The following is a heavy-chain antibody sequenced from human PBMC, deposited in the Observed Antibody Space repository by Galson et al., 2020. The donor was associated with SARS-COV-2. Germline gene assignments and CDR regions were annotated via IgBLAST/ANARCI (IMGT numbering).Heavy chain of an antibody. D-gene: IGHD3-3*01. CDR3: AHSATYYDFWSGLPHGSWFDP. CDR1: GFSLSTSGVG. V-gene: IGHV2-5*02. CDR2: IYWDDDK. Sequence: KMSGPTLVKPTQTLTLTCTFSGFSLSTSGVGVGWIRQPPGKALEWLALIYWDDDKRYSPSLKSRLTITKDTSKNQVVLTMTNMDPVDTATYYCAHSATYYDFWSGLPHGSWFDPWGQGTLVTVSS. J-gene: IGHJ5*02.